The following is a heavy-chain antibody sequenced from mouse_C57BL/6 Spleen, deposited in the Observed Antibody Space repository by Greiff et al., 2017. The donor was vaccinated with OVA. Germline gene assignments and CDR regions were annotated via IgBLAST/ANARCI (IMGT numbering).Heavy chain of an antibody. CDR3: ILLDYAMDY. CDR1: GFTFSNYW. J-gene: IGHJ4*01. D-gene: IGHD2-10*01. CDR2: IRLKSDNYAT. V-gene: IGHV6-3*01. Sequence: EVKLQESGGGLVQPGGSMKLSCVASGFTFSNYWMNWVRQSPEKGLEWVAQIRLKSDNYATHYAESVKGRFTISRDDSKSSVYLQMNNLRAEDTGIYYCILLDYAMDYWGQGTSVTVSS.